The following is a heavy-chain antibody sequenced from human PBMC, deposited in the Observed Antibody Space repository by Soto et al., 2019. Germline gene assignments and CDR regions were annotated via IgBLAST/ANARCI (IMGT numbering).Heavy chain of an antibody. D-gene: IGHD3-22*01. J-gene: IGHJ3*01. V-gene: IGHV4-59*01. CDR3: ARDDYYDV. Sequence: QVQLQESGPGLVKPSETLSLTCTVSGGSISDYYWSWIRQPPGKGLEWIGYISDSGSTNYSPSLKNRVTISVDTSKNQFALKLSAVTTADTAVYYCARDDYYDVWGQGTMVTVSS. CDR2: ISDSGST. CDR1: GGSISDYY.